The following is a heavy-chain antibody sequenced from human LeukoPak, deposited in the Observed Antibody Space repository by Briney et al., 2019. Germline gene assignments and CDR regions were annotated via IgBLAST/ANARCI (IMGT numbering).Heavy chain of an antibody. V-gene: IGHV4-34*01. Sequence: SETLSLTCAVYGGSFSGYYWSWIRQPPGKGLEWIGEINHSGSTNYNPSLKSRVTISVDTSKNQFSLKPSSVTAADTAVYYCARQGVIAVAGLPFDYWGQGTLVTVSS. CDR1: GGSFSGYY. D-gene: IGHD6-19*01. CDR2: INHSGST. CDR3: ARQGVIAVAGLPFDY. J-gene: IGHJ4*02.